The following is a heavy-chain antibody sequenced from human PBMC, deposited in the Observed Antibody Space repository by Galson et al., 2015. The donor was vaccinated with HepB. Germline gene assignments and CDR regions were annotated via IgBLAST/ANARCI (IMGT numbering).Heavy chain of an antibody. CDR2: IYPGDSDT. D-gene: IGHD3/OR15-3a*01. J-gene: IGHJ3*02. Sequence: QSGAEVKKPGESLKISCKGSGYSFTSYWIGWVRQMPGKGLEWMGIIYPGDSDTRYSPSFQGQVTISADKSISTAYLQWSSLKASDTAMYYCARQSDFSVWYRAVDIWGQGTMVTVSS. CDR3: ARQSDFSVWYRAVDI. CDR1: GYSFTSYW. V-gene: IGHV5-51*01.